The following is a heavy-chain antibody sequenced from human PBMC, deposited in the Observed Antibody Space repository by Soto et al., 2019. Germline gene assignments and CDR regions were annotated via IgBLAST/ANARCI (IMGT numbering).Heavy chain of an antibody. CDR3: AREGGAGNTEKNSSYKLFDP. J-gene: IGHJ5*01. Sequence: GASVKVSCKAFGYAFSYYYLHWVRQAPGQGLEWMGWINPDTGGTKFAQKFQGRVTLTRDTSIRTAYMELSSLTSDDTAVYYCAREGGAGNTEKNSSYKLFDPWGQGTLVTVSS. CDR2: INPDTGGT. CDR1: GYAFSYYY. V-gene: IGHV1-2*02. D-gene: IGHD1-7*01.